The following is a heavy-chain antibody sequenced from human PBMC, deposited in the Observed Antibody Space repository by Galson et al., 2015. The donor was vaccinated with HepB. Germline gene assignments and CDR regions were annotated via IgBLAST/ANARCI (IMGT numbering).Heavy chain of an antibody. V-gene: IGHV1-69*13. CDR3: ARAIHQNTQYYYYYGMDV. J-gene: IGHJ6*02. Sequence: SVKVSCKASGGTFSSYAISWVRQAPGQGLEWMGGIIPIFGIANYAQKFQGRVTITADESTSTAYMELSSLRSEDTAVYYCARAIHQNTQYYYYYGMDVWGQGTTVTVSS. CDR2: IIPIFGIA. CDR1: GGTFSSYA.